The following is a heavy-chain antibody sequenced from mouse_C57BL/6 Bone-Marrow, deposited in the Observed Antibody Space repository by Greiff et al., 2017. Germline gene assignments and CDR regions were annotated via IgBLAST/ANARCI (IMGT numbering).Heavy chain of an antibody. CDR1: GYTFTGYW. CDR3: ARGIYYGSSYDWYFDV. V-gene: IGHV1-9*01. D-gene: IGHD1-1*01. Sequence: QVQLQQSGAELMKPGASVKLSCKATGYTFTGYWLEWVKQRPGHGLEWIGELLPGSGSTNYNEKFKGKATFTADTSSNTAYMQLSSLTTEDSAIYYCARGIYYGSSYDWYFDVWGTGTTVTVSS. CDR2: LLPGSGST. J-gene: IGHJ1*03.